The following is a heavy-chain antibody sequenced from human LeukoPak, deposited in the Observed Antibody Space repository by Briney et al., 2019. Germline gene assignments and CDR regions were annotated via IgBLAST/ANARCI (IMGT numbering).Heavy chain of an antibody. CDR1: GFTFISFA. CDR3: ARGGSWYHFDY. Sequence: PGRSLRLSCTASGFTFISFAIHWVRQAPGKGLEWVATISYDGSNIYYADSVKGRFTISRDNAKNSLYLQMNSLRAEDTAVYCCARGGSWYHFDYWGQGTLVTVSS. J-gene: IGHJ4*02. CDR2: ISYDGSNI. D-gene: IGHD6-13*01. V-gene: IGHV3-30*04.